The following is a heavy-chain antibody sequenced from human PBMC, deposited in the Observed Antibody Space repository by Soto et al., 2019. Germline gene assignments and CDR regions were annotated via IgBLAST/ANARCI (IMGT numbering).Heavy chain of an antibody. CDR1: GGSINYSY. D-gene: IGHD4-17*01. CDR2: ISYTGSA. J-gene: IGHJ6*02. Sequence: QVQLQESGPGLVKPSETLSLTCTVSGGSINYSYWTWIRQPPGKGLEGIGYISYTGSANYNASLKSRLTISVDTSKNQFPLQLSSVTAADTALYYCARVNYGDYYYGMDVWGQGTTVTVSS. V-gene: IGHV4-59*01. CDR3: ARVNYGDYYYGMDV.